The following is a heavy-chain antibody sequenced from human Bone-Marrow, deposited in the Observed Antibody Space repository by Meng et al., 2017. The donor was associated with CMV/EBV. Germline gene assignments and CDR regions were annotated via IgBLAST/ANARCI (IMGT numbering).Heavy chain of an antibody. CDR3: ARTVHRFDY. V-gene: IGHV4-39*07. J-gene: IGHJ4*02. CDR2: IYYSGST. CDR1: GGSISSYY. D-gene: IGHD4-17*01. Sequence: ESLKISCPVSGGSISSYYWGWIRQPPGKGLGWIGSIYYSGSTYYNPSLMSRVTISVDTSKNQFSLKLSSVTAADTAVYYCARTVHRFDYWGQGTLVTVSS.